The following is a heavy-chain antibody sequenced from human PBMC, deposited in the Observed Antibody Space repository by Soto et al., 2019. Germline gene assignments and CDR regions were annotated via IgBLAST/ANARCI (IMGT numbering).Heavy chain of an antibody. D-gene: IGHD2-15*01. Sequence: SETLSLTCTVSGCSISSSSYYWGWIRQPPGKGLEWIGSIYYSGSTYYNPSLKSRVTISVDTSKNQFSLKLSSVTAADTAVYYCARMNKDCSGGSCYSLYYYYMDVWGKGTTVTVSS. CDR2: IYYSGST. V-gene: IGHV4-39*01. CDR1: GCSISSSSYY. J-gene: IGHJ6*03. CDR3: ARMNKDCSGGSCYSLYYYYMDV.